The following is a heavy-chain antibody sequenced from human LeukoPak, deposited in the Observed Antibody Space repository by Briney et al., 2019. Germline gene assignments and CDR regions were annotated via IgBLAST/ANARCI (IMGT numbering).Heavy chain of an antibody. CDR3: TRPRTGTTDY. V-gene: IGHV3-21*01. Sequence: GGSLRFSCAASGFTFSSYSMNWVRQGPGKGLKWVSYISSSGSSIYYADSVKGRFTMSRDNAKNSLYLQMNSLSAEDTAVYYCTRPRTGTTDYWGQGTLVTVSS. CDR2: ISSSGSSI. D-gene: IGHD1-7*01. J-gene: IGHJ4*02. CDR1: GFTFSSYS.